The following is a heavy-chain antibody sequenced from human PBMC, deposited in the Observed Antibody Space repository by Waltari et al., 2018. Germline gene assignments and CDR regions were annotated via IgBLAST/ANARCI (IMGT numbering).Heavy chain of an antibody. CDR1: GYHFTGYY. D-gene: IGHD2-2*01. CDR3: ATAPDAFQIIN. V-gene: IGHV1-2*02. J-gene: IGHJ4*02. CDR2: INPYSGGT. Sequence: QVQLVQSGADVKKPGASVKVSCKTSGYHFTGYYMYWVRQAPGQGLEWMGWINPYSGGTAYAQKFQGRVTLTRDTSISTAYMELNRLISDDSAMYYCATAPDAFQIINWGQGTLVTVSS.